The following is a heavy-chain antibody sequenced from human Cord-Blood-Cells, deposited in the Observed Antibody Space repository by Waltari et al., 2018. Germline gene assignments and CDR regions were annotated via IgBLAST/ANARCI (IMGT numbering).Heavy chain of an antibody. J-gene: IGHJ4*02. CDR3: ATIQALTGDPFDY. CDR1: GYSFTSYC. V-gene: IGHV5-51*01. Sequence: EAQLVQSGAEVKKPGASLKISCKGSGYSFTSYCIGWVRQMPGKGLEWMGIIYPGDSDTRYSPSFQGQVTISADKSISTAYLQWSSLKASDTAMYYCATIQALTGDPFDYWGQGTLVTVSS. D-gene: IGHD7-27*01. CDR2: IYPGDSDT.